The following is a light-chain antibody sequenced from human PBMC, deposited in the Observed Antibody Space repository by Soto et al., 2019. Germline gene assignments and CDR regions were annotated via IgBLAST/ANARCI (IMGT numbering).Light chain of an antibody. CDR1: QSISSN. J-gene: IGKJ4*01. Sequence: EIVMTQSPATLSVSPGERATLSCRASQSISSNLAWYQQAPGQAPRLLIYGASTRASGIPARFSGSGSGTEFTLTISSLQPEDFATYYCQQLSSYPLTFGGGTKVEIK. V-gene: IGKV3-15*01. CDR3: QQLSSYPLT. CDR2: GAS.